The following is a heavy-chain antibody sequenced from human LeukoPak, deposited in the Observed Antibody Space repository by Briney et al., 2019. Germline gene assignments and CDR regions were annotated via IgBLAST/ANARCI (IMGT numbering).Heavy chain of an antibody. Sequence: GESLRLSCEASGFTFTSYWMHWVRQAPGKGLVWVSRIKSDGSSTNYADSVKGRFTISRDNAKNTMYLQMNSLRAEDTAVYYCASSLAALIWGQGTLVTVPS. J-gene: IGHJ4*02. CDR3: ASSLAALI. CDR1: GFTFTSYW. D-gene: IGHD6-25*01. CDR2: IKSDGSST. V-gene: IGHV3-74*01.